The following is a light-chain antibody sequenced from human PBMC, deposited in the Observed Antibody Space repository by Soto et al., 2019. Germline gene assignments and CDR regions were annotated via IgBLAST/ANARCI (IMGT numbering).Light chain of an antibody. CDR1: QSVGSN. J-gene: IGKJ5*01. Sequence: EIVMTQSPATLSVSPGERATLSCRASQSVGSNLAWYQHKPGQAPRVVIYKASNRATGIPARFSGSGSGTDFTLTISRLEPEHFAVYYCQQYAASPITCGQGTRLEI. V-gene: IGKV3-15*01. CDR2: KAS. CDR3: QQYAASPIT.